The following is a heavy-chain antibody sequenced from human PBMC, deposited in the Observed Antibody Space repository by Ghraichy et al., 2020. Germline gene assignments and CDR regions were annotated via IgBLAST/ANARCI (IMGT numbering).Heavy chain of an antibody. Sequence: GGSLRLSCAASGFTFSDHYMDWVRQAPGKGLEWVGRTRNKANSYTTEYAASVKGRFTISRDDSKNSLYLQMNSLKTEDTAVYYCAREKLGIGERWFDPWGQGTLVTVSS. CDR1: GFTFSDHY. CDR3: AREKLGIGERWFDP. D-gene: IGHD7-27*01. V-gene: IGHV3-72*01. CDR2: TRNKANSYTT. J-gene: IGHJ5*02.